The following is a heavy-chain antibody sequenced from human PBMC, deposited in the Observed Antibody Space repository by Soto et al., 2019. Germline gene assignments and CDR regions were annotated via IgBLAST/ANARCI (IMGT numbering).Heavy chain of an antibody. V-gene: IGHV3-33*01. CDR1: GFTFSSYG. D-gene: IGHD3-3*01. J-gene: IGHJ4*02. CDR3: ARDSLNYDFWSGYYTFAAPPPDY. CDR2: IWYDGSNK. Sequence: QVQLVESGGGVVQPGRSLRLSCAASGFTFSSYGMNWVRQAPGKGLEWVAVIWYDGSNKYYADSVKGRFTISRDNSKNTLHLQMNSLRAEDTAVYYCARDSLNYDFWSGYYTFAAPPPDYWGQGTLVTVSS.